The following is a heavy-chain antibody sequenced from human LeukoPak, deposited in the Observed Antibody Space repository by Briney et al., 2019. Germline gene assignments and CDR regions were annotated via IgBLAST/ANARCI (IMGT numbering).Heavy chain of an antibody. J-gene: IGHJ4*02. D-gene: IGHD3-10*01. CDR1: GGSISSGGYY. CDR3: ARVIGPRGFSGKYYFDY. CDR2: IYYSGST. V-gene: IGHV4-31*03. Sequence: PSETLSLTCTVSGGSISSGGYYWSWIRQHPGKGLERIGYIYYSGSTYYNPSLKSRVTISVDTSKNQFSLKLSSVTGADTAVYYCARVIGPRGFSGKYYFDYWGQGTLVTVSS.